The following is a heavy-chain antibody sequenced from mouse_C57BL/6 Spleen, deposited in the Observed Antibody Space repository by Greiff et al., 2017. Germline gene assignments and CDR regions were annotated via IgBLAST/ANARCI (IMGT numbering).Heavy chain of an antibody. D-gene: IGHD2-1*01. V-gene: IGHV1-69*01. CDR1: GYTFTSYW. J-gene: IGHJ4*01. CDR2: IDPSDSYT. CDR3: ARVGEIYYGSMDY. Sequence: VQLQESGAELVMPGASVKLSCKASGYTFTSYWMHWVKQRPGQGLEWIGEIDPSDSYTNYNQKFKGKSTLTVDKSSSTAYMQLSSLTSEDSAVYYCARVGEIYYGSMDYWGQGTSVTVSS.